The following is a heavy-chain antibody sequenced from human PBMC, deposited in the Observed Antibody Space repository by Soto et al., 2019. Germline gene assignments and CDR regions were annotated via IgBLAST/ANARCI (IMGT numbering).Heavy chain of an antibody. J-gene: IGHJ6*02. CDR2: ISYDGSNK. Sequence: PGGSLRLSCAASGFTFSSYGMHWVRQAPGKGLEWVAVISYDGSNKYYADSVKGRFTISRDNSKNTLYLQTNSLGAEDTAVYYCARDNSGVFHYGMDVWGQGTTVTVSS. CDR3: ARDNSGVFHYGMDV. D-gene: IGHD2-15*01. V-gene: IGHV3-30*03. CDR1: GFTFSSYG.